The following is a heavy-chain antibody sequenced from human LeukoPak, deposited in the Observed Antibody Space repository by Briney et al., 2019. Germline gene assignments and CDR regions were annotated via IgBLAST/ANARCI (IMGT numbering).Heavy chain of an antibody. CDR1: GFTFSSYW. D-gene: IGHD1-14*01. CDR2: INSDGSST. CDR3: ARDAETEALGY. Sequence: PGGSLRLSCAASGFTFSSYWMHWVRQSPGKGLVWVSRINSDGSSTSYADSAKGRFTISRDNAKNTLYLQMNSLRAEDTAVYYCARDAETEALGYWGQGTLVTVSS. V-gene: IGHV3-74*01. J-gene: IGHJ4*02.